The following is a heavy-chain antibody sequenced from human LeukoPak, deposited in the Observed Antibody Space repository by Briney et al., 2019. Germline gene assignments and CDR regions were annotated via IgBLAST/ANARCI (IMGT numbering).Heavy chain of an antibody. V-gene: IGHV1-46*01. Sequence: ASVKVSCKASGYTFTSYDINWVRQAPGQGLEWMGIINPSGGSTSYAQKFQGRVTMTRDTSTSTVYMELSSLRSEDTAVYYCARDTSGYSGYDFWGQGTLVTVSS. CDR2: INPSGGST. D-gene: IGHD5-12*01. CDR3: ARDTSGYSGYDF. J-gene: IGHJ4*02. CDR1: GYTFTSYD.